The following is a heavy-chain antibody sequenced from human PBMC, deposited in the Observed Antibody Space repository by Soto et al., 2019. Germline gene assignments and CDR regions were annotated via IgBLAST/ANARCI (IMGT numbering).Heavy chain of an antibody. Sequence: SGPTLVNPTQTLTLTCTFSGFSLSTSGMCVSWIRQPPGKALEWLALIDWDDDKYYSTSLKTRLTISKDTSKNQVVLTMTNMDPVDTATYYCARIQSIAATDYYYYGMDVWGQGTTVTVSS. CDR2: IDWDDDK. V-gene: IGHV2-70*01. CDR1: GFSLSTSGMC. D-gene: IGHD6-6*01. CDR3: ARIQSIAATDYYYYGMDV. J-gene: IGHJ6*02.